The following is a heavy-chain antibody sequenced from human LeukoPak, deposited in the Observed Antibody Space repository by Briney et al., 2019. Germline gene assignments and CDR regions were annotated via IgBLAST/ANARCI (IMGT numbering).Heavy chain of an antibody. CDR3: ARDHY. CDR2: INPNSGGI. CDR1: GYTFTAYY. J-gene: IGHJ4*02. V-gene: IGHV1-2*02. Sequence: ASVKVSCKASGYTFTAYYMHWVRQAPGQGLEWMGWINPNSGGIDYAQKFQGRVTMTRDTSINTAYMVLSNLRSDDTAVYYCARDHYWGQGTPVTVSS.